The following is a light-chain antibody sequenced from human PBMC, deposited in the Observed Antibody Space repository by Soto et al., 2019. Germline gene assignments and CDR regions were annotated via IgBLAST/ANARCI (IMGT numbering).Light chain of an antibody. CDR3: QQSSDIPYT. Sequence: DIQMTQSPSSLSASVGDRVTITCRASQTISTYLNWYQQNPGKAPKLLIYAASSLQSGVPSRFCGSGSGTDFTLTISSLQPEDFATYYCQQSSDIPYTFGQGTKLEIK. V-gene: IGKV1-39*01. CDR2: AAS. J-gene: IGKJ2*01. CDR1: QTISTY.